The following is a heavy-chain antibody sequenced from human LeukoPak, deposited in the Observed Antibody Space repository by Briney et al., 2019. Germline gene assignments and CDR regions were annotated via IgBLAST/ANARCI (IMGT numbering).Heavy chain of an antibody. Sequence: PSETLSLTCTVSGYSISSGYYWGWIRQPPAKGLEWIGIIYHLGNTYYNPSLKSRVTISVDTSKNQFSLKLRSVTAADTAVYYCARDYYDVLDAFDIWGQGTMVTVSS. CDR2: IYHLGNT. J-gene: IGHJ3*02. V-gene: IGHV4-38-2*02. CDR1: GYSISSGYY. CDR3: ARDYYDVLDAFDI. D-gene: IGHD3-22*01.